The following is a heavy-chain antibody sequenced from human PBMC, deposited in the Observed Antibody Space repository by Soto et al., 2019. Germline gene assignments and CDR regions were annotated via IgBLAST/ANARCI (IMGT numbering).Heavy chain of an antibody. V-gene: IGHV3-33*01. CDR1: GFTFSSYG. Sequence: QVQLVESGGGVVQPGRSLRLSCAASGFTFSSYGMHWVRQAPGKGLEWVAVIWYDGSNKYYADSVKGRFTISRDNSENTLYLQLNSLRAEDTAVYYCARDRYSSGWYDLDYWGQGNLVNVSS. CDR2: IWYDGSNK. CDR3: ARDRYSSGWYDLDY. J-gene: IGHJ4*02. D-gene: IGHD6-19*01.